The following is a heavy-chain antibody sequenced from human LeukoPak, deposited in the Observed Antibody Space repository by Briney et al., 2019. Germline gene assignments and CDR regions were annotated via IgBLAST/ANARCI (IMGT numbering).Heavy chain of an antibody. D-gene: IGHD3-10*01. CDR1: GFTFSSYA. CDR2: ISYDGSNK. J-gene: IGHJ6*02. CDR3: TRGSSGFSYYSAMDV. V-gene: IGHV3-30-3*01. Sequence: AGGSLRLSCAASGFTFSSYAMHWVRQAPGKGLEWVAVISYDGSNKYYADSVKGRFTISRDNSKNTLYLQMNSLRAEDTAVYYCTRGSSGFSYYSAMDVWGQGTTVTVSS.